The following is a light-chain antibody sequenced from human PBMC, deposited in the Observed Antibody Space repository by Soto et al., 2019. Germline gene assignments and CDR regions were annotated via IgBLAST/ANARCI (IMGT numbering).Light chain of an antibody. CDR1: LTMNNN. V-gene: IGKV3-15*01. CDR2: GAS. J-gene: IGKJ1*01. Sequence: EIVMTQSPATLSVSPGESVTPSCRASLTMNNNIAWYQHKPGQAPRLLIFGASSRATGVPGRFSGSGFGTEFTLSISSLQSEDFAVYYCQQYNERPPWTFGQGTTVEMK. CDR3: QQYNERPPWT.